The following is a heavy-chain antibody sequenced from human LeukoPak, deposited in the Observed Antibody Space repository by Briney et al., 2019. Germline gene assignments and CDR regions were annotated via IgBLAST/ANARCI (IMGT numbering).Heavy chain of an antibody. V-gene: IGHV4-39*07. CDR1: GGSIISSSYY. D-gene: IGHD3-10*01. CDR3: ARVSDRGRPWDS. CDR2: VSYSGDT. J-gene: IGHJ4*02. Sequence: SETLSLTCTVSGGSIISSSYYWGWIRLPPGKGLQWIGNVSYSGDTNYNPSLKSRVTISVDTSKNQFSLKLSSVTAADTAVYYCARVSDRGRPWDSWGQGTLVTVSS.